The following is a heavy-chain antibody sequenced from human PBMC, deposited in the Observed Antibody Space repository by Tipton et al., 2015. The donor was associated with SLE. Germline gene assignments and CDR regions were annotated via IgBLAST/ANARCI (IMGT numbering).Heavy chain of an antibody. J-gene: IGHJ4*02. V-gene: IGHV4-59*08. Sequence: LRLSCTVSGGSISNYYWSWIRQPPGKGLEWIGYIYYSGSTNYNPSLKSRVTISVDTSKNQFSLKLSSVTAADTAVYYCTRHDYFASGRVYWGQGTLVTVSS. CDR2: IYYSGST. CDR1: GGSISNYY. CDR3: TRHDYFASGRVY. D-gene: IGHD3-10*01.